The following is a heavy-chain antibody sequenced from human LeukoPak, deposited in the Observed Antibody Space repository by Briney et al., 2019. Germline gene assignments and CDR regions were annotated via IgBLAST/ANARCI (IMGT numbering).Heavy chain of an antibody. CDR2: IYHSGST. V-gene: IGHV4-38-2*02. J-gene: IGHJ4*02. CDR1: GGTISSYY. CDR3: ARVQGTVTTDFDY. D-gene: IGHD4-17*01. Sequence: SETLSLTCTVSGGTISSYYWGWIRQPPGKGLEWIGSIYHSGSTYYNPSLKSRVTISVDTSKNQFSLKLSSVTAADTAVYYCARVQGTVTTDFDYWGQGTLVTVSS.